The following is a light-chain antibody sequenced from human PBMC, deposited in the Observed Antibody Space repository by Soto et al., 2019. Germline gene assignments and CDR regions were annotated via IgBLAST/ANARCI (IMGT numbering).Light chain of an antibody. CDR2: SNN. J-gene: IGLJ2*01. V-gene: IGLV1-44*01. CDR1: SSNIGRNS. Sequence: QAVVTQPPSASGTPGQRVTISCSGSSSNIGRNSVIWYQQLPGTAPKLLMYSNNQRPSGVPDRFSGSKSGTSASLAISGLRSEDEADYHCAAWDDSLNVVVFGGGTKLTVL. CDR3: AAWDDSLNVVV.